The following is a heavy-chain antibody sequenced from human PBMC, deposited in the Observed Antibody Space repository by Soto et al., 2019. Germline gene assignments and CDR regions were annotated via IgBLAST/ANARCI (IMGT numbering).Heavy chain of an antibody. CDR1: GGSISSGGYY. CDR2: IYYSGST. D-gene: IGHD3-3*01. J-gene: IGHJ4*02. V-gene: IGHV4-31*03. CDR3: ARDYKKAIFGVVIISYFDY. Sequence: QVQLQESGPGLVKPSQTLSLTCTVSGGSISSGGYYWSWIRQHPGKGLEWIGYIYYSGSTYYNPSLKSRVTISVDTSKNQLSLKLSSVTAADTAVYYCARDYKKAIFGVVIISYFDYWGQGTLVTVSS.